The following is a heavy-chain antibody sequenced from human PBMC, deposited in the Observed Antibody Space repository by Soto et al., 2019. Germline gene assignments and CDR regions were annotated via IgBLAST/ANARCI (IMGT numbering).Heavy chain of an antibody. Sequence: EVQLVESGGGLVKPGGSLRLSCAASGFTFSSYSMNWVRQAPGKGLEWVSSISSSSSYIYYADSVKGRFTISRDNAKNSLYLQMNSLRAEDTAVDYCAREDDSGSYPYPPRDAFDIWGQGTMVTVSS. CDR1: GFTFSSYS. D-gene: IGHD1-26*01. J-gene: IGHJ3*02. V-gene: IGHV3-21*01. CDR3: AREDDSGSYPYPPRDAFDI. CDR2: ISSSSSYI.